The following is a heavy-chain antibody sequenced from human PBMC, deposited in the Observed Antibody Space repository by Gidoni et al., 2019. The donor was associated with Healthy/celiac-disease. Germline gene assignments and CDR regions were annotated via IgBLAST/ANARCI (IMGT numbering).Heavy chain of an antibody. Sequence: EVQLVQSGAEVTKPGESLQISCKGSGYSFTSYWIGWVRQMPGKGLEWMGIIYPGDSDTRYSPSFQGQVTISADKSISTAYLQWSSLKASDTAMYYCARHGAIVGATGGLFPDYWGQGTLVTVSS. CDR3: ARHGAIVGATGGLFPDY. CDR2: IYPGDSDT. CDR1: GYSFTSYW. J-gene: IGHJ4*02. D-gene: IGHD1-26*01. V-gene: IGHV5-51*01.